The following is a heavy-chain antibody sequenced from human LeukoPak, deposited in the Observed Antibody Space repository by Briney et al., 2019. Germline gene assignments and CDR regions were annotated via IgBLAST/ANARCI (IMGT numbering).Heavy chain of an antibody. CDR1: GFTFNDYA. D-gene: IGHD6-13*01. CDR2: ISWNSGSI. Sequence: PGGSLRLSCAASGFTFNDYAMPWVRQAPWDGQEWVSGISWNSGSIGYADSVKGRFTISRDNAKNSLYLQMNSLRAEDTALYYCAKDIHSSSWPYYYYGMDVWGQGTTVTVSS. J-gene: IGHJ6*02. V-gene: IGHV3-9*01. CDR3: AKDIHSSSWPYYYYGMDV.